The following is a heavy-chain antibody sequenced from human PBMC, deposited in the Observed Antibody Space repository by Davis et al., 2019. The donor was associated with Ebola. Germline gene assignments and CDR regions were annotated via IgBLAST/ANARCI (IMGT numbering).Heavy chain of an antibody. CDR1: GGTFSSYG. Sequence: ASVKVSCKASGGTFSSYGISWVRQAPGQGLEWMGWISTYNGNTHYAQKLQGRVTITRDTSASTAYMELSSLRSEDTAVYYCARGYSSSYLFDYWGQGTLVTVSS. V-gene: IGHV1-18*01. J-gene: IGHJ4*02. CDR2: ISTYNGNT. CDR3: ARGYSSSYLFDY. D-gene: IGHD6-6*01.